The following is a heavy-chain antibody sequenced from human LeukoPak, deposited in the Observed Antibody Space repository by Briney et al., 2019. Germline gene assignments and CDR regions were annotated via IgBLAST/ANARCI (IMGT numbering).Heavy chain of an antibody. CDR3: ARSPLRYFDWLYSDLFDY. D-gene: IGHD3-9*01. Sequence: ASVKVSCKASGGTFSSYAISWVRQAPGQGLEWMGGIIPIFGTANYAQKFQGRVTITADESTSTAYMELSSLRSEDTAVYYCARSPLRYFDWLYSDLFDYWGQGTLVTVSS. CDR2: IIPIFGTA. V-gene: IGHV1-69*01. CDR1: GGTFSSYA. J-gene: IGHJ4*02.